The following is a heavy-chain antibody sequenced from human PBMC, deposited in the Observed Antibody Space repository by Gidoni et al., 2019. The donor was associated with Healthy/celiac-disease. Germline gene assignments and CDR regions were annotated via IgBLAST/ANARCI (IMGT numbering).Heavy chain of an antibody. V-gene: IGHV3-33*01. J-gene: IGHJ3*02. CDR1: GFTFSSYG. CDR3: ARDSGLDAFDI. CDR2: IWYDGSNQ. Sequence: QVQLVESGGGVVQPGRSLRLSGAASGFTFSSYGMHWVRPAPGKGLEWVAVIWYDGSNQYYADSVKGRFTISRDNSKNTLYLQMNSLRAEDTAVYYCARDSGLDAFDIWGQGTMVTVSS. D-gene: IGHD5-12*01.